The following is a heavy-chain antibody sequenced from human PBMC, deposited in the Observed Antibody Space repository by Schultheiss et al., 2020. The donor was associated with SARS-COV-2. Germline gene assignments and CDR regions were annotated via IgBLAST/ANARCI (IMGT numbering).Heavy chain of an antibody. CDR2: ISGSGGST. Sequence: GESLKISCAASGFTFSSYAMSWVRQAPGKGLEWVSAISGSGGSTYYADSVKGRFTISRDNSKNTLYLQMNSLRAEDTAVYYCAKGSVAGHYYYGMDVWGQGTTVTVSS. CDR1: GFTFSSYA. CDR3: AKGSVAGHYYYGMDV. V-gene: IGHV3-23*01. J-gene: IGHJ6*02. D-gene: IGHD6-19*01.